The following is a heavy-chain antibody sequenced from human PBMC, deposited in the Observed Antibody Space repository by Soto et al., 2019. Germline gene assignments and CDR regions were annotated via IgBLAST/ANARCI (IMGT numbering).Heavy chain of an antibody. CDR1: GFTFGTYE. J-gene: IGHJ6*02. V-gene: IGHV3-48*03. Sequence: EVQLVESGGGLVQPGGSLRLSCAASGFTFGTYEMNWVRQAPGKGLEWVSYISRSGSTIYYADSVKGRFTISRDNAKNSLYLQLNSLRAKDTAVYYCARDPSLSSSSYLSYYYGMDVWGQGTTVTVSS. D-gene: IGHD6-6*01. CDR2: ISRSGSTI. CDR3: ARDPSLSSSSYLSYYYGMDV.